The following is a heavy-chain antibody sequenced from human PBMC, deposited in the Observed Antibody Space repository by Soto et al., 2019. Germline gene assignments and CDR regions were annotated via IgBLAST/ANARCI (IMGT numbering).Heavy chain of an antibody. V-gene: IGHV1-46*03. CDR2: INPSGGST. CDR1: GYIFTSHY. D-gene: IGHD5-12*01. CDR3: ARDTLVAAYYYYGMDV. Sequence: QVQLVQSGGEVKKPGASVKASCKASGYIFTSHYIHWVRQAPGQGLEWMGVINPSGGSTTYAQKFQGRVTMTRDTSTSTGYMQLNSLRSEDTAVYYCARDTLVAAYYYYGMDVWGQGTTVTVSS. J-gene: IGHJ6*02.